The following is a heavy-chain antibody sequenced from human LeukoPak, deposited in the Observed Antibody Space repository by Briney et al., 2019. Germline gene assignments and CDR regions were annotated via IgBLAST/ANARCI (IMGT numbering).Heavy chain of an antibody. CDR2: MNPNSGNT. Sequence: GASVKVSCKASGGTFSSYAISWVRQAPGQGLEWMGWMNPNSGNTGYAQKFQGRVTMTRNTSISTAYMELSSLRSEDTAVYYCASAHPGGSYESMDVWGQGTTVTVSS. J-gene: IGHJ6*02. CDR1: GGTFSSYA. V-gene: IGHV1-8*02. D-gene: IGHD1-26*01. CDR3: ASAHPGGSYESMDV.